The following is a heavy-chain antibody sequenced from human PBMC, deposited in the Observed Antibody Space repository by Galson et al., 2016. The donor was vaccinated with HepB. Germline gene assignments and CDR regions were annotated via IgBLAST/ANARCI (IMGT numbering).Heavy chain of an antibody. J-gene: IGHJ6*02. CDR3: ARDPGFRNGMNV. Sequence: SLRLSCAASGFTFSIYSMSWVRQAPGKGMEWVSAISSSADSIYYADSVKGRFTISRDNSDNTLYLQMNNLRSEDTAVYYCARDPGFRNGMNVWGQGTTVTVSS. V-gene: IGHV3-23*01. CDR1: GFTFSIYS. CDR2: ISSSADSI.